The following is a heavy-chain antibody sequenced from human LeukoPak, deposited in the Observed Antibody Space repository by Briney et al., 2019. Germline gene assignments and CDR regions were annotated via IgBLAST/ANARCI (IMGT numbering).Heavy chain of an antibody. Sequence: GGSLRLSCAASGLTFSSYSMNWVRQAPGKGLEWVSSISSSSSYIYYADSVKGRFTISRDNAKNSLYLQMNSLRAEDTAVYYCASSDSSGWSQAFDIWGQGTMVTVSS. CDR2: ISSSSSYI. CDR1: GLTFSSYS. J-gene: IGHJ3*02. D-gene: IGHD6-19*01. V-gene: IGHV3-21*01. CDR3: ASSDSSGWSQAFDI.